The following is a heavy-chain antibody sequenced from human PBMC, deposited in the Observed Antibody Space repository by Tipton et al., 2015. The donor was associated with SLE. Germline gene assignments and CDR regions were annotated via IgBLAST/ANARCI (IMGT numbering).Heavy chain of an antibody. J-gene: IGHJ4*02. CDR2: ISGSGSRT. CDR1: GFTFSSYA. Sequence: SLRLSCAASGFTFSSYAMSWVRQAPGKGLEWVSAISGSGSRTYYADSVKGRFTISRDNSKNTLYLQMNSLRSEDTALYYCAIVVVPAGDYFDYWGQGTLVTVSS. V-gene: IGHV3-23*01. D-gene: IGHD2-2*01. CDR3: AIVVVPAGDYFDY.